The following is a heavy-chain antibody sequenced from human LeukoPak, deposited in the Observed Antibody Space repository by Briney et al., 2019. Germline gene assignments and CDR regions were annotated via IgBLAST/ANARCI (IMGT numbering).Heavy chain of an antibody. V-gene: IGHV3-48*01. CDR2: ISSSSSTI. J-gene: IGHJ3*02. Sequence: GGSLRLSCAAPGFTFSSYSMNWVRQAPGKGLEWVSYISSSSSTIYYADSVKGRFTISRDNAKNSLYLQMNSLRAEDTAVYYCAREDDSSSSAFDIWGQGTMVTVSS. D-gene: IGHD6-13*01. CDR3: AREDDSSSSAFDI. CDR1: GFTFSSYS.